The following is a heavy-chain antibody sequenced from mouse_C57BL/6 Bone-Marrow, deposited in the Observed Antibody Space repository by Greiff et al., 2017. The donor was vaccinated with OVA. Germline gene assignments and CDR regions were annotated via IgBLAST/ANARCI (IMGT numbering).Heavy chain of an antibody. V-gene: IGHV1-82*01. CDR3: ARAITTVVATQYFDV. CDR1: GYAFSSSW. Sequence: QVQLQQSGPELVKPGASVKISCKASGYAFSSSWMNWVKQRPGKGLEWIGRIYPGDGDTNYNGKFKGKATLTADKSSSTAYMQLSSLTSEDSAVYFCARAITTVVATQYFDVWGTGTTVTVSS. J-gene: IGHJ1*03. CDR2: IYPGDGDT. D-gene: IGHD1-1*01.